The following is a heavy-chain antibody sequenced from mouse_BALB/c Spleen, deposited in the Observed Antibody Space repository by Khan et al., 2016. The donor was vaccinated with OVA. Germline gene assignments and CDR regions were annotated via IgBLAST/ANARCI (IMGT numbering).Heavy chain of an antibody. D-gene: IGHD2-1*01. Sequence: EVQLQESGAELVKPGASVKLSCTGSGFNIKDTYMHWMNQRPEQGLEWIGRIDPANGDTKYGPKFQDKATLTADTSSNTAYLQLSSLTSEDTAVYFFATLYGNPFAYWGQGTLVSVS. V-gene: IGHV14-3*02. J-gene: IGHJ3*01. CDR3: ATLYGNPFAY. CDR1: GFNIKDTY. CDR2: IDPANGDT.